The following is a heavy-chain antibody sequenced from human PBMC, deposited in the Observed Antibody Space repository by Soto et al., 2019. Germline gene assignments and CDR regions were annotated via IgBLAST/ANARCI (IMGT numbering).Heavy chain of an antibody. Sequence: EVQLVESGGGLVKPGGSLRLSCAASGFTFSNAWMSWVRQAPGKGLEWVGRIKSKTDGGTTDYAAPVKGRFTISRDDSKNTLYLQMNSLKTEDTAVYYCARDARFATTLGYWGQGTLVTVSS. V-gene: IGHV3-15*01. CDR2: IKSKTDGGTT. J-gene: IGHJ4*02. CDR1: GFTFSNAW. D-gene: IGHD4-17*01. CDR3: ARDARFATTLGY.